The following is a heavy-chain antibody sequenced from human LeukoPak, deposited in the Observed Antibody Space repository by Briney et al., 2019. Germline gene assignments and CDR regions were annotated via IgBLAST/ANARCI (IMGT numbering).Heavy chain of an antibody. CDR1: GFTFSSYS. Sequence: GGSLRLSCAASGFTFSSYSMNWVRQAPGKGLEWVSSISSSSSYIYYADSVKGRFTISRDNAKSSLYLQMNSLRAEDTAVYYCARDRSAGYFDWLSGLSVFDYWSQRTLVTVSS. CDR2: ISSSSSYI. J-gene: IGHJ4*02. V-gene: IGHV3-21*01. D-gene: IGHD3-9*01. CDR3: ARDRSAGYFDWLSGLSVFDY.